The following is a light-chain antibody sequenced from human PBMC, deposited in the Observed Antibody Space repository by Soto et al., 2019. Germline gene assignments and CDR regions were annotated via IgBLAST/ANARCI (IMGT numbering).Light chain of an antibody. CDR3: QQYGGSPLYT. CDR1: QTISGNY. Sequence: EIALTQSPASLSLSPGESVTLSCRTSQTISGNYLSWYQRRPGQAPRLLIFGASIRATDIPARFSGSGSGRDFTLAITSLEPEDFAVYYCQQYGGSPLYTFGQGTKVEIK. CDR2: GAS. V-gene: IGKV3-20*01. J-gene: IGKJ2*01.